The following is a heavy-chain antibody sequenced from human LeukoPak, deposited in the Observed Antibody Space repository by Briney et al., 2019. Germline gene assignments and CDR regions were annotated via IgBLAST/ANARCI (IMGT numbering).Heavy chain of an antibody. D-gene: IGHD2-2*01. J-gene: IGHJ4*02. CDR3: ARALLGYCSSTSCPFGY. Sequence: QSGGSLRLSCAASGFTFSSYWMSWDRQAPGRGLEWVANIKQDGSEKYYVDSVKGRFTISRDNAKNSLYLQMNSLRAEDTAVYYCARALLGYCSSTSCPFGYWGQGTLVTVSS. CDR2: IKQDGSEK. V-gene: IGHV3-7*01. CDR1: GFTFSSYW.